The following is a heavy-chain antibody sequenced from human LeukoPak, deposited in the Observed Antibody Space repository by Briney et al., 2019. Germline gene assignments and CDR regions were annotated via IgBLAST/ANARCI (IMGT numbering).Heavy chain of an antibody. Sequence: ASVNVSCKASGYTFTIYGISWVRQAPGQGLEWMGWISAYNGNTNYAQKLQGRVTMTTDTSTSTAYMELRSPRSDDTAVYYCARGLTHPRTSHSRGGMDVWGQGTTVTVSS. D-gene: IGHD2-2*01. CDR3: ARGLTHPRTSHSRGGMDV. J-gene: IGHJ6*02. V-gene: IGHV1-18*01. CDR2: ISAYNGNT. CDR1: GYTFTIYG.